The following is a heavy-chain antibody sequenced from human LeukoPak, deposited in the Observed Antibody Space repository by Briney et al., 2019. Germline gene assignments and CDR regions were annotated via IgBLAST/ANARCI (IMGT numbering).Heavy chain of an antibody. J-gene: IGHJ4*02. Sequence: GGSLRLSCAASGFTFSTYWMSWVRQAPGKGLEWVANIKQDGSEKYYVDSVKGRFTISRDNAKNSLYLQMNSLRAEDTAVYYCARDWITMVRGVIPYWGQGTLVTVSS. CDR1: GFTFSTYW. V-gene: IGHV3-7*01. D-gene: IGHD3-10*01. CDR3: ARDWITMVRGVIPY. CDR2: IKQDGSEK.